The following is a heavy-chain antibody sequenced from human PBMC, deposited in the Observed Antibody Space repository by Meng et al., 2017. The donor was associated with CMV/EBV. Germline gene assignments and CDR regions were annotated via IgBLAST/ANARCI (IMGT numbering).Heavy chain of an antibody. D-gene: IGHD3-10*01. V-gene: IGHV4-4*07. J-gene: IGHJ4*02. CDR2: IYPSWST. CDR3: ARVGPGGRGALDY. CDR1: GGSSSIYC. Sequence: CTVSGGSSSIYCWRWLRQPAGKGLEWIGRIYPSWSTNYNPSLKSRVTMSVDTSKNQFSLKLSSVTAADTAVYYCARVGPGGRGALDYWGQGTLVTVSS.